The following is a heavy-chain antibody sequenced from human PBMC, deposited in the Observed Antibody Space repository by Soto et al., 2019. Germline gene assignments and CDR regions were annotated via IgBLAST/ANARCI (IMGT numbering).Heavy chain of an antibody. V-gene: IGHV1-58*02. CDR3: AAVPSDYSNDYFDY. Sequence: ASVKVSCKASGFTFTSSAMQWVRQARGQRLEWIGWIVVGSGNTNYAQKFQERVTITRDMSTSTAYMELSSLRSEDTAVYYCAAVPSDYSNDYFDYWGQGTLVTVSS. D-gene: IGHD4-4*01. J-gene: IGHJ4*02. CDR1: GFTFTSSA. CDR2: IVVGSGNT.